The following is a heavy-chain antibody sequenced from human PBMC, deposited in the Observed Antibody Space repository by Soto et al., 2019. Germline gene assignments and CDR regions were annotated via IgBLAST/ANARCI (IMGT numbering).Heavy chain of an antibody. D-gene: IGHD1-26*01. CDR1: GFSLSTSGVG. CDR3: AHSYRGSYYSRLGYFDY. CDR2: IYWNDDK. J-gene: IGHJ4*02. Sequence: QITLKESGPTLVKPTQTLTLTCTFSGFSLSTSGVGVGWIRQPPGKALEWLALIYWNDDKRYSPSLKSRLTITKDTSKNQVVLTMTNMDPVDTATYYCAHSYRGSYYSRLGYFDYWGQGTLVTVSS. V-gene: IGHV2-5*01.